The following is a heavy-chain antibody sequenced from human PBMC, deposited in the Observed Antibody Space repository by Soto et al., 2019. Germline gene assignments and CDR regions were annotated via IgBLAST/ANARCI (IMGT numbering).Heavy chain of an antibody. CDR2: IIPIFGTA. CDR1: GGNFSSYA. J-gene: IGHJ3*02. D-gene: IGHD6-13*01. Sequence: SVKVSCKASGGNFSSYAISWVRQAPGQGLEWMGGIIPIFGTANYAQKFQGRVTITADESTSTAYMELSSLRSEDTAVYYCAALAAAGIRGSAFDIWGQGTMVTVSS. V-gene: IGHV1-69*13. CDR3: AALAAAGIRGSAFDI.